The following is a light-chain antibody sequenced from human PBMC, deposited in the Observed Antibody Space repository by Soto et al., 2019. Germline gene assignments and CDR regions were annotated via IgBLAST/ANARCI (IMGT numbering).Light chain of an antibody. Sequence: EIVMTQSPATLSVSPGERATLFCRASQSVSSNLAWYQQKPGQAPRLLIYGASTRATGIPARFSGSGSGTEFTLTISSLQSEDFAVYYCQQDHSRPPYTFGQGTKLEIK. CDR1: QSVSSN. J-gene: IGKJ2*01. V-gene: IGKV3-15*01. CDR2: GAS. CDR3: QQDHSRPPYT.